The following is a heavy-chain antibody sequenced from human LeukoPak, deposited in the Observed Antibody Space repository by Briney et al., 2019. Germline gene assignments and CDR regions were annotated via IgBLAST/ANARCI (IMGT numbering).Heavy chain of an antibody. Sequence: SETLSLTCTVSGGSISSSSYYWGWIRQPPGKGLEWIGSIYYSGSTYYNPSLKSRVTISVDTSKNQFSLKLSSLTAADTAVYYCARETISEYYYDSSGPAWGPGTLVTVSS. CDR1: GGSISSSSYY. J-gene: IGHJ5*02. D-gene: IGHD3-22*01. CDR2: IYYSGST. V-gene: IGHV4-39*02. CDR3: ARETISEYYYDSSGPA.